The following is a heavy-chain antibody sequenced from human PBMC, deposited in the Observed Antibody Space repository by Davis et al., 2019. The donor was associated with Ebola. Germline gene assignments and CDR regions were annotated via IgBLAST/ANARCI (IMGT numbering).Heavy chain of an antibody. J-gene: IGHJ5*02. Sequence: GGSLRLSCKGSGYSFTSYWIGWVRQMPGKGLEWMGIIYPGDSDTRYSPSFQGQVTISADKSISTAYLQWSSLKASDTAMYYCARLMTIAALNWFDPWGQGTLVTVSS. CDR1: GYSFTSYW. CDR2: IYPGDSDT. CDR3: ARLMTIAALNWFDP. V-gene: IGHV5-51*01. D-gene: IGHD6-13*01.